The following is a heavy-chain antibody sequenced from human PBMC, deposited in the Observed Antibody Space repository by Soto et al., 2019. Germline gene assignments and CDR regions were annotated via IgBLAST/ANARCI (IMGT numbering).Heavy chain of an antibody. D-gene: IGHD3-10*01. CDR2: INHSGST. CDR1: GGSFSGYY. Sequence: ASETLSLTCAAYGGSFSGYYWSWIRQPPGKGLEWIGEINHSGSTNYNPSLKSRVTISVDTSKNQFSLKLSSVTAADTAVYYCARGRYYYGSGSYYNDYYYYGMDVWGQGTTVT. CDR3: ARGRYYYGSGSYYNDYYYYGMDV. V-gene: IGHV4-34*01. J-gene: IGHJ6*02.